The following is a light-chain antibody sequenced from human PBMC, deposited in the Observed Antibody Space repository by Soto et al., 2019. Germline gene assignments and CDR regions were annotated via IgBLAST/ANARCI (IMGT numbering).Light chain of an antibody. V-gene: IGKV3D-15*01. CDR2: GAS. J-gene: IGKJ1*01. Sequence: EIVMTQSPATLSVSPGERATLSCRASQSVSSNLAWYQQKPGQAPRLLIYGASIRATGIPARFSGSGSGTEFTLTISSRQSEDFAVYYCQQYNNWLKRFGQGTRVDIK. CDR3: QQYNNWLKR. CDR1: QSVSSN.